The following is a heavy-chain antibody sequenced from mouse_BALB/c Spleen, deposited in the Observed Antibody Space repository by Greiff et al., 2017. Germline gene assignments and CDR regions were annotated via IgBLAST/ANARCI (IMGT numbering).Heavy chain of an antibody. CDR2: ILPGSGST. D-gene: IGHD2-1*01. J-gene: IGHJ4*01. V-gene: IGHV1-9*01. CDR1: GYTFSSYW. Sequence: QVQLKESGAELMKPGASVKISCKATGYTFSSYWIEWVKQRPGHGLEWIGEILPGSGSTNYNEKFKGKATFTADTSSNTAYMQLSSLTSEDSAVYYCARRGGNYDYAMDYWGQGTSVTVSS. CDR3: ARRGGNYDYAMDY.